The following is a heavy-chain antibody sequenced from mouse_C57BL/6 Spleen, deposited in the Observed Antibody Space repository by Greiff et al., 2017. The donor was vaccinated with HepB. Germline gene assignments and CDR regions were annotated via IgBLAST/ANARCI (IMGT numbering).Heavy chain of an antibody. CDR3: ARGDGAFDY. CDR2: INPGSGGT. J-gene: IGHJ2*01. D-gene: IGHD1-1*02. V-gene: IGHV1-54*01. Sequence: VKLQQSGAELVRPGTSVKVSCKASGYAFTNYLIEWVKQRPGQGLEWIGVINPGSGGTNYNEKFKGKATLTADKSSSTAYMQLSSLTSEDSAVYFCARGDGAFDYWSQGTTLTVSS. CDR1: GYAFTNYL.